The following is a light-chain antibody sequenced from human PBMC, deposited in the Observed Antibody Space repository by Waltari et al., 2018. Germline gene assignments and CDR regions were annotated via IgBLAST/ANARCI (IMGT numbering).Light chain of an antibody. V-gene: IGKV2-28*01. CDR2: WAS. J-gene: IGKJ3*01. CDR3: IQALQTFT. Sequence: DIVMTQSPLSLPVPPGEPVSISCRSSQRLLHSDGYNYLDWYLQKPGQSPQLLIYWASNRASGVPDRFSGSGSGTDFTLRISRVEAEDVGVYYCIQALQTFTFGPGTKVDIK. CDR1: QRLLHSDGYNY.